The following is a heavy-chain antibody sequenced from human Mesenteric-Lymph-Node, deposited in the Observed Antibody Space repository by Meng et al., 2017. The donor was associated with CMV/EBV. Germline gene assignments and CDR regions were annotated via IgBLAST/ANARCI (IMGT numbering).Heavy chain of an antibody. V-gene: IGHV3-30*02. Sequence: GESLKISCAASGFTISSYGTHWVSQAPGKGLEWVAFIGYDGTNKYYADSVKGRFTISRDKSKNTLYMQMNSLRVEDTAVYYCATAKDSGYVFPGYWGQGTLVTVSS. CDR1: GFTISSYG. D-gene: IGHD5-12*01. CDR2: IGYDGTNK. CDR3: ATAKDSGYVFPGY. J-gene: IGHJ4*02.